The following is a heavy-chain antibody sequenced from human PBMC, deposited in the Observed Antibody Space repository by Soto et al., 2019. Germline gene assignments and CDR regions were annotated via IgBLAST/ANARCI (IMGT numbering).Heavy chain of an antibody. J-gene: IGHJ5*02. Sequence: ASVKVSCKASGYTFTGYYMHWVRQAPGQGLEWMGWINPNSGGTNYAQKFQGWVTMTRDTSISTAYMELSRLRSDDTAVYYCARDYKPYCSGGSCYSQALHNWFDPWGQGTLVTVSS. D-gene: IGHD2-15*01. V-gene: IGHV1-2*04. CDR3: ARDYKPYCSGGSCYSQALHNWFDP. CDR1: GYTFTGYY. CDR2: INPNSGGT.